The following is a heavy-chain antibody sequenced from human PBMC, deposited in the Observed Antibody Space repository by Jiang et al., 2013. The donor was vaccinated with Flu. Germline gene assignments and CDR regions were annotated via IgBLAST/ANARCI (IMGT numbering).Heavy chain of an antibody. CDR2: FDPEDGET. J-gene: IGHJ4*02. D-gene: IGHD3-10*01. V-gene: IGHV1-24*01. CDR3: ATDNPDYYGSGSYLGY. Sequence: LSMHWVRQAPGKGLEWMGGFDPEDGETIYAQKFQGRVTMTEDTSTDTAYMELSSLRSEDTAVYYCATDNPDYYGSGSYLGYWGQGTLVTVSS. CDR1: LS.